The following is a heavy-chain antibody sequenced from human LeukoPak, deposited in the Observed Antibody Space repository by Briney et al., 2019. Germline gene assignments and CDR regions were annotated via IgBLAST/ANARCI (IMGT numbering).Heavy chain of an antibody. J-gene: IGHJ5*02. CDR2: INHSGST. V-gene: IGHV4-34*01. CDR1: GGSFSGYY. CDR3: ARVRGGYSYGDNWFDP. D-gene: IGHD5-18*01. Sequence: SETLSLTCAVYGGSFSGYYWSWIRQPPGKGLEWIGEINHSGSTNYNPSLKSRVTISVDTSKNQFSLKLSSVTAADTAVYYCARVRGGYSYGDNWFDPWAREPWPPSPQ.